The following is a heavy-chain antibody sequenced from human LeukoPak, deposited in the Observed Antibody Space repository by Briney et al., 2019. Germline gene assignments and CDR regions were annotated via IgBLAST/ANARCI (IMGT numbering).Heavy chain of an antibody. J-gene: IGHJ6*02. V-gene: IGHV4-59*05. CDR2: IYYSGST. Sequence: SETLSLTCTVSGGSISSYYWSWIRQPPGKGLEWIGSIYYSGSTYYNPSLKSRVTISVDTSKNQFSLKLSSVTAADTAVYYCARVRVTIFGVVHYGMDVWGQGTTVTVSS. D-gene: IGHD3-3*01. CDR1: GGSISSYY. CDR3: ARVRVTIFGVVHYGMDV.